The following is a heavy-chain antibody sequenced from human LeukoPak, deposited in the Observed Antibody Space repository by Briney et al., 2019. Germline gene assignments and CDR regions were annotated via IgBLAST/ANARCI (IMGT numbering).Heavy chain of an antibody. CDR1: GYNFISYY. D-gene: IGHD2-8*02. J-gene: IGHJ6*02. CDR3: AREDVVLVGGVRYLYYGLDV. V-gene: IGHV1-46*01. CDR2: INPSGGST. Sequence: GASVKVSCKASGYNFISYYMHWVRQAPGQGLEWMGIINPSGGSTGYAQKFQDRVTMTRDTSTSTVYMELSSLKSEDTAVYYCAREDVVLVGGVRYLYYGLDVWGQGTTVNVSS.